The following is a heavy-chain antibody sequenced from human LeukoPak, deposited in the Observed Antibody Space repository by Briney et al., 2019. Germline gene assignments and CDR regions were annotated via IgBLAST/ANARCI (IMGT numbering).Heavy chain of an antibody. CDR2: FDPEDGET. CDR3: ATDRPYYYDSSGSHRGYFDY. D-gene: IGHD3-22*01. CDR1: GYTLTELS. V-gene: IGHV1-24*01. Sequence: ASVKVSCKVSGYTLTELSMHWVRQAPGKGLGWMGGFDPEDGETIYAQKFQGRVTMTEDTSTDTAYMELSSLRSEDTAVYYCATDRPYYYDSSGSHRGYFDYWGQGTLVTVSS. J-gene: IGHJ4*02.